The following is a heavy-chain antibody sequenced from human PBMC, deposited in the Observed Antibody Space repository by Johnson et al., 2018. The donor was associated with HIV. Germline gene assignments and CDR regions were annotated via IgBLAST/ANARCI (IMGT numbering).Heavy chain of an antibody. J-gene: IGHJ3*01. Sequence: QVQLVESGGGVVQPGRSLRLSCAASGFTFSSYAMHWVRQAPGKGLEWVAVISYDGSNKYYADSVKGRFTISRDNSKNTLYLQMNSLRAEDTAVYYCARESGQAFDVWGQGTMVTVSS. CDR1: GFTFSSYA. CDR2: ISYDGSNK. D-gene: IGHD6-25*01. V-gene: IGHV3-30*04. CDR3: ARESGQAFDV.